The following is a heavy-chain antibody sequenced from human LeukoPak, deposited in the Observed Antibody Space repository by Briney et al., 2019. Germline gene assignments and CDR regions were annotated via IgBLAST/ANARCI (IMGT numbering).Heavy chain of an antibody. J-gene: IGHJ4*02. CDR1: GFTIGSYA. CDR2: ITGTADST. V-gene: IGHV3-23*01. D-gene: IGHD3-22*01. Sequence: GGSLRLSCAAYGFTIGSYAMSWVRQAQGKGLEWVAAITGTADSTYYAESARGRFIISRDNSENTLNLQMDSLRAVDAAVYYCAKATHYYDSSGYNGVFEHWGQGALVTLSA. CDR3: AKATHYYDSSGYNGVFEH.